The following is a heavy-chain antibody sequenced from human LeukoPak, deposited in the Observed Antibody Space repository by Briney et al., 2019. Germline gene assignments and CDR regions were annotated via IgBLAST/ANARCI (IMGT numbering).Heavy chain of an antibody. V-gene: IGHV3-11*04. CDR1: GFTCSDYY. Sequence: GVYLRLYCSASGFTCSDYYRSWIPQAPGKGLEGVSYISSSGSTIYYADSVKGRFTISRANGKNSLDLQMNSLRAEDTAVYYWGKGELRGAGDYWGHGTLVTVSS. CDR3: GKGELRGAGDY. D-gene: IGHD1-7*01. CDR2: ISSSGSTI. J-gene: IGHJ4*01.